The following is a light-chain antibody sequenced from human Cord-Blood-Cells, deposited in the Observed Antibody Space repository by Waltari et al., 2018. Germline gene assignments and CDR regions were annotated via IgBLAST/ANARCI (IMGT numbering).Light chain of an antibody. CDR3: ISYSSSSTWV. V-gene: IGLV2-14*01. Sequence: QSALTQPASVSGSPGQSITISCTGTSSDVGGYNYVSWYQQHPGKAPKLMIYDVSNRPSGVSNRFSGSKSGNTASLTISGLQAEDEADYYCISYSSSSTWVFGGGTTLTVL. CDR1: SSDVGGYNY. CDR2: DVS. J-gene: IGLJ3*02.